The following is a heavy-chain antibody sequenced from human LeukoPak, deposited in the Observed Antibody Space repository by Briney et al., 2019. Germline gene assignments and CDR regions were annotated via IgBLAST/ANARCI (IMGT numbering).Heavy chain of an antibody. V-gene: IGHV3-23*01. CDR3: AKDLGGSGTYSLNWFDP. J-gene: IGHJ5*02. CDR2: VSGSGGDT. D-gene: IGHD3-10*01. Sequence: GGSLRLSCAASGFTFSSYAMSCVRQAPGKGLEWVSAVSGSGGDTYYADSVKGRFTISRDNSKNTLYLQMDSLRAEDTAVYYCAKDLGGSGTYSLNWFDPWGQGTLVTVSS. CDR1: GFTFSSYA.